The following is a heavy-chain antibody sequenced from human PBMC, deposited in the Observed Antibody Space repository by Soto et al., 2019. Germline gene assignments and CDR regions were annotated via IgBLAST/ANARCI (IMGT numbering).Heavy chain of an antibody. D-gene: IGHD1-26*01. V-gene: IGHV4-30-2*01. CDR3: ATQEVGGSYVYTFDP. CDR2: IYHSGST. CDR1: GGSISSGGYS. Sequence: SETLSPTCTVSGGSISSGGYSWSWIRQPPGKGLEWIGYIYHSGSTYYNPSLKSRVTISVDRSKNQFSLKLSSVTAADTAVYYCATQEVGGSYVYTFDPWGQGTLVTVSS. J-gene: IGHJ5*02.